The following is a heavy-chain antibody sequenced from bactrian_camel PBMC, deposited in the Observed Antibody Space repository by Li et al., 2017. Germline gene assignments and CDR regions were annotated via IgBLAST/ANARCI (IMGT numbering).Heavy chain of an antibody. D-gene: IGHD3*01. CDR1: GYTASGHC. Sequence: QVQLVESGGGSVETGGSLNLSCTVSGYTASGHCMGWFRQAPGKEREGVAGRCTYGGTVYTDSVKGRFTISKDDAENTLYLQMNSLKPEDTAMYYCAADAGHCLGRRTWTSAYRYDYWGQGTQVTVS. CDR2: RCTYGGT. CDR3: AADAGHCLGRRTWTSAYRYDY. V-gene: IGHV3S53*01. J-gene: IGHJ4*01.